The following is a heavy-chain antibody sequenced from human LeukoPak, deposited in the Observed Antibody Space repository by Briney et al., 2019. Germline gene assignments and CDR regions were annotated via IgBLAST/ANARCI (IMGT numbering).Heavy chain of an antibody. J-gene: IGHJ3*02. CDR3: ASLKLERDAFDI. D-gene: IGHD1-1*01. V-gene: IGHV4-39*01. CDR2: IYYSGST. Sequence: ASETLSLTCTVSGGSISSSSYYRGWIRQPPGKGLEWIGSIYYSGSTYYNPSLKSRVTISVDTSKNQFSLKLSSVTAADTAVYYCASLKLERDAFDIWGQGTMVTVSS. CDR1: GGSISSSSYY.